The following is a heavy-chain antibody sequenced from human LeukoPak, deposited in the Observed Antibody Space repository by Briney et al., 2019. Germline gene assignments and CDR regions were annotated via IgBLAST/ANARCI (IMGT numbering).Heavy chain of an antibody. CDR1: GFTFSSYS. D-gene: IGHD3-3*01. Sequence: GGSLRLSCAASGFTFSSYSMNWVRQAPGKGLEWVSSISSSSSYIYYADSVKGRFTISRDNAKNSLYLQMNSLRAEGTAVYYCASLPTIFGVVPWFDPWGQGTLVTVSS. CDR3: ASLPTIFGVVPWFDP. V-gene: IGHV3-21*01. J-gene: IGHJ5*02. CDR2: ISSSSSYI.